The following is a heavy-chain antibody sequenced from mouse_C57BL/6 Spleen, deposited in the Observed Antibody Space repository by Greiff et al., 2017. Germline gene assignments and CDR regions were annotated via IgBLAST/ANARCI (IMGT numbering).Heavy chain of an antibody. V-gene: IGHV1-9*01. J-gene: IGHJ3*01. CDR1: GYTFTGYW. CDR2: ILPGSGST. Sequence: VQLQQSGAELMKPGASVKISCKATGYTFTGYWIEWVKQRPGHGLEWIGEILPGSGSTNYNEKFKGKATFTVDTSSNTAYMQLSSLTSEDSAIYYCARYPHYYGSAWFAYWGQGTLVTVSA. D-gene: IGHD1-1*01. CDR3: ARYPHYYGSAWFAY.